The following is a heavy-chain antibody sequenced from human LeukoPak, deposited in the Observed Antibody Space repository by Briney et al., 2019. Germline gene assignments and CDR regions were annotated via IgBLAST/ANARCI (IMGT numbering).Heavy chain of an antibody. J-gene: IGHJ3*02. CDR1: GGSISSYY. Sequence: SETLSLTCTVSGGSISSYYWSWIRQPPGKGLEWIASMYYSGSSNYNPSLKSRVTISVDTSKTQFSLKLNSVTAADTAVYYCARDYYDSSGFHFDIWGQGTMVTVSS. CDR3: ARDYYDSSGFHFDI. CDR2: MYYSGSS. V-gene: IGHV4-59*01. D-gene: IGHD3-22*01.